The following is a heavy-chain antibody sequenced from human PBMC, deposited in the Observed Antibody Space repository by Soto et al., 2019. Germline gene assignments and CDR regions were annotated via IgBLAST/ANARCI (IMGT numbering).Heavy chain of an antibody. Sequence: QVQLVQSGAEMKRPGASVKVSCKASGYTFSKYDVSWVRQAPGQGLEWLGLISPNSGRASYSEKFQGRGTMSTDTPTTTAYLELRSLRSDDTAVYYCVRQYFDFWTDYPDFDYWGQGTLVTVSS. D-gene: IGHD3-3*01. V-gene: IGHV1-18*04. CDR1: GYTFSKYD. J-gene: IGHJ4*02. CDR2: ISPNSGRA. CDR3: VRQYFDFWTDYPDFDY.